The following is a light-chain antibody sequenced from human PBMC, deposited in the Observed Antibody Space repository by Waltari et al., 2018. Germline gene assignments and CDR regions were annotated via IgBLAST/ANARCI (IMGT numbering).Light chain of an antibody. CDR2: EVS. J-gene: IGLJ3*02. CDR1: SSDIGAYNS. Sequence: QSALTQPASVSGSPAQAITIPCIGTSSDIGAYNSVPWYQQHPGKAPKLMIFEVSNRPSGISNRFSGSKSGNTASLTISGLQTEDEADYYCSAYTTTTWVFGGGTRLTVL. CDR3: SAYTTTTWV. V-gene: IGLV2-14*01.